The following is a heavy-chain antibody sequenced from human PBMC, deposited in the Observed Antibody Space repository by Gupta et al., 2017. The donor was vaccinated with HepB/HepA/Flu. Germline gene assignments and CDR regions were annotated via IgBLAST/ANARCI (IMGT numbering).Heavy chain of an antibody. Sequence: QVQLVQSGAEVKKPGSSVKVSCKASGGTFSSSAISWVRQAPGQGLEWMGRIIPILGIANYAQKFQGRVTITADKSTSTAYMELSSLRSEDTAVYYCARSKYCGGDCYSLVGWGQGTLVTVSS. CDR2: IIPILGIA. CDR3: ARSKYCGGDCYSLVG. D-gene: IGHD2-21*02. J-gene: IGHJ4*02. CDR1: GGTFSSSA. V-gene: IGHV1-69*04.